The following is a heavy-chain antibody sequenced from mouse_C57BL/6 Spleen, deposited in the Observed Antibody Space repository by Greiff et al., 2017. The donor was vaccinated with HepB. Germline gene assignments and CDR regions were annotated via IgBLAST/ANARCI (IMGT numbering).Heavy chain of an antibody. CDR1: GYAFSSYW. CDR2: IYPGDGDT. Sequence: VKLMESGAELVKPGASVKISCKASGYAFSSYWMNWVKQRPGKGLEWIGQIYPGDGDTNYNGKFKGKATLTADKSSSTAYMQLSSLTSEDSAVYFCARPYYGSSSYAMDYWGQGTSVTVFS. CDR3: ARPYYGSSSYAMDY. D-gene: IGHD1-1*01. V-gene: IGHV1-80*01. J-gene: IGHJ4*01.